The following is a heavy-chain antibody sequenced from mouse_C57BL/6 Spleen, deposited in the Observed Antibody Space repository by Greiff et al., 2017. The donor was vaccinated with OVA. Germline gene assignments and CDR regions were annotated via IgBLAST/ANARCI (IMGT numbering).Heavy chain of an antibody. CDR2: IFPGSGST. D-gene: IGHD2-4*01. Sequence: QVQLQQSGPELVKPGASVKISCKASGYTFTDYYINWVKQRPGQGLEWIGWIFPGSGSTYYNEKFKGKATLTVDKSSSTAYMLLSSLTSEDSAVYFCARSCDYDGYYYAMDYWGQGTSVTVSS. CDR1: GYTFTDYY. V-gene: IGHV1-75*01. CDR3: ARSCDYDGYYYAMDY. J-gene: IGHJ4*01.